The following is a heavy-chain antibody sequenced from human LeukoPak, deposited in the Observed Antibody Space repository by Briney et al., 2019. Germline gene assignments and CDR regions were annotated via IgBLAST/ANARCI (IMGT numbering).Heavy chain of an antibody. V-gene: IGHV4-38-2*02. CDR1: GYSISSGYY. CDR3: ARAYDYVWGSYRKRFVYFDY. CDR2: INHSGST. Sequence: SETLSLTCTVSGYSISSGYYWGWIRQPPGKGLEWIGEINHSGSTNYNPSLKSRVTISVDTSKNQFSLKLSSVTAADTAVYYCARAYDYVWGSYRKRFVYFDYWGQGTLVTVSS. J-gene: IGHJ4*02. D-gene: IGHD3-16*02.